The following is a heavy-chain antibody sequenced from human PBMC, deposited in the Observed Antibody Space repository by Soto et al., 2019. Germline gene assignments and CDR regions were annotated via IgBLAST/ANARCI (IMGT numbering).Heavy chain of an antibody. D-gene: IGHD2-15*01. J-gene: IGHJ3*02. CDR3: ARGSGPNDAFDI. CDR2: IYYSGST. Sequence: SETLSLTCTVSGGSVSSGSYHWSWIRQPPGKGLEWIGYIYYSGSTNYNPSLKSRVTISVDTSKNQFSLKLSSVTAADTAVYYCARGSGPNDAFDIWGQGTMVTVSS. CDR1: GGSVSSGSYH. V-gene: IGHV4-61*01.